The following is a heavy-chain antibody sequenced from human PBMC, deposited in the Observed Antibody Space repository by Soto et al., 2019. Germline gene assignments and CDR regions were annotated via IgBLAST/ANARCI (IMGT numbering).Heavy chain of an antibody. V-gene: IGHV3-48*03. D-gene: IGHD6-13*01. CDR3: ARENSPAGMDV. CDR1: GFTFSNYE. CDR2: ISTSGSTI. Sequence: HPGGSLRLSCAASGFTFSNYEMIWVRQAPGKGLEWVSYISTSGSTIYYADSVKGRFTISRDNAKNSLYLQMNSLRAEDTAIYYCARENSPAGMDVWAQGTTVTVS. J-gene: IGHJ6*02.